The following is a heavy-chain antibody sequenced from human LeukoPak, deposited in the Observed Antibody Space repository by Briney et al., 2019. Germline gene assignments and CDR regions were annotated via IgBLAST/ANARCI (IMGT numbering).Heavy chain of an antibody. CDR2: ISSSGSTI. CDR3: ANPEWGTYLVGFDY. J-gene: IGHJ4*02. CDR1: GFTFSSYS. V-gene: IGHV3-48*01. Sequence: PGGSLRLSCAASGFTFSSYSMNWVRQAPGKGLEWVSYISSSGSTIYYADSVKGRFTISRDNSKNTLYLRMNSLRAEDTAVYFCANPEWGTYLVGFDYWGQGTLVTVSS. D-gene: IGHD1-26*01.